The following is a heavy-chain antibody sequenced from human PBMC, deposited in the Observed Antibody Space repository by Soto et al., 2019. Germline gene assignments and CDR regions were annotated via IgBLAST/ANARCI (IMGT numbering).Heavy chain of an antibody. CDR1: GFTFSKNF. CDR2: ISGSGDNT. CDR3: AKGYDCGVISCWGLKGS. J-gene: IGHJ5*02. V-gene: IGHV3-23*01. Sequence: EVQLLESGGGLVQPGWSLRLSCAASGFTFSKNFISCVRQAPGKGLEWVSAISGSGDNTYYADSVKGRFTISRDNYKNTLYLQMNSLRAEDTAVYYCAKGYDCGVISCWGLKGSWGQGTLVTVSS. D-gene: IGHD2-15*01.